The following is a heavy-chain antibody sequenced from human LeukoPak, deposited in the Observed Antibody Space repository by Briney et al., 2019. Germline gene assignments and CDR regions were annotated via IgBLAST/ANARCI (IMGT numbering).Heavy chain of an antibody. Sequence: GGSLRLSCAASGFTVSSNYMSWVRQGQGKGLEWVSVIYSGGGTYYADSVKGRFTISRDNSKNTLYLQMDSLRAEDTAVYYCARMYQSYYFDCWGQGTLVTVSS. J-gene: IGHJ4*02. CDR1: GFTVSSNY. CDR2: IYSGGGT. CDR3: ARMYQSYYFDC. D-gene: IGHD2-2*01. V-gene: IGHV3-53*01.